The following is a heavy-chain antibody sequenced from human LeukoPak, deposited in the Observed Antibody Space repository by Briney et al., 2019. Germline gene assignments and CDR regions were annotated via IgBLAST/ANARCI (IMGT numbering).Heavy chain of an antibody. CDR2: IIPIFGTA. CDR3: AEGYSYGRYYFDY. Sequence: SVKVSCKASGGTFSSYAISWVRQAPGQGLEWMGGIIPIFGTANYAQKFQGRVTITADESTSTAYMELSSLRSEDTAVYYCAEGYSYGRYYFDYWGQGTLVTVSS. J-gene: IGHJ4*02. D-gene: IGHD5-18*01. V-gene: IGHV1-69*01. CDR1: GGTFSSYA.